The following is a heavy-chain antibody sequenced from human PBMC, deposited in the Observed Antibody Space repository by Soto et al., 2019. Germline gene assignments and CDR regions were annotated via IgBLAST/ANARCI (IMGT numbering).Heavy chain of an antibody. CDR2: ISWNSGSI. D-gene: IGHD6-13*01. Sequence: PGGSLRLSCAASGFTFDDYAMHWVRQAPGKGLEWVSGISWNSGSIGYADSVKGRFTISRDNAKNSLYLQMNSLRAEDTALYYCAKETIAAAGTSPFGYGMDVWGQGTKVTVSS. CDR1: GFTFDDYA. CDR3: AKETIAAAGTSPFGYGMDV. J-gene: IGHJ6*02. V-gene: IGHV3-9*01.